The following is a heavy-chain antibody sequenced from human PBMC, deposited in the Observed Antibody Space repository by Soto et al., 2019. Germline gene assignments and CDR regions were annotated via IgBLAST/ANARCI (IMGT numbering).Heavy chain of an antibody. J-gene: IGHJ5*02. CDR3: ARDLHSSSWYRGWFDP. Sequence: ASVKVSCKASGYTFTAYYMHWVRQAPGQGLEWMGWINPSSGFTNYAQNFQGRVTMTRDTSITTAYMELISLRSDDTAVYYCARDLHSSSWYRGWFDPWGQGTLVTVSS. CDR1: GYTFTAYY. D-gene: IGHD6-13*01. CDR2: INPSSGFT. V-gene: IGHV1-2*02.